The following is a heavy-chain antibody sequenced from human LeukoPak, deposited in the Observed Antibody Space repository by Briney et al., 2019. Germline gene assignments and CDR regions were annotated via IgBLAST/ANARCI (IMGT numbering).Heavy chain of an antibody. V-gene: IGHV1-24*01. J-gene: IGHJ6*02. CDR1: GYTLTELS. D-gene: IGHD5-12*01. Sequence: ASVKVSCKVSGYTLTELSMHWVRQAPGKGLGWMGGFDPEDGETIYAQKFQGRVTMTEDTSTDTAYMELSSLRSEDTAVYYCATGTPYGVATRDYGMDVWGQGTTVTVSS. CDR3: ATGTPYGVATRDYGMDV. CDR2: FDPEDGET.